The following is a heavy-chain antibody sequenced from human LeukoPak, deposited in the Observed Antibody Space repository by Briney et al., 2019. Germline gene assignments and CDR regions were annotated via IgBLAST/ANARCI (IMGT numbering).Heavy chain of an antibody. J-gene: IGHJ6*03. CDR1: GFTFDDYA. V-gene: IGHV3-43D*03. Sequence: PGGSLRLSCAASGFTFDDYAMHWVRQAPGKGLEWVSLISWDGGSTYYADSVKGRFTISRDNSKNSLYLQMNSLRAEDTAVYYCAKDRRDYYYYYMDVWGKGTTVTISS. CDR3: AKDRRDYYYYYMDV. CDR2: ISWDGGST.